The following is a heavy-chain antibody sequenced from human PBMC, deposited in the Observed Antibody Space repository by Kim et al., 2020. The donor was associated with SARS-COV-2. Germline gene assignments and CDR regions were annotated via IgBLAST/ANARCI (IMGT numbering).Heavy chain of an antibody. Sequence: SVKVSCKASGGTFSSYAISWVRQAPGQGLEWMGRIIPILGIANYAQKFQGRVTITADKSTSTAYMELSSLRSEDTAVYYCARNTPTGTTQYYYGMDVWGQGTTVTVSS. D-gene: IGHD1-1*01. CDR3: ARNTPTGTTQYYYGMDV. J-gene: IGHJ6*02. CDR2: IIPILGIA. CDR1: GGTFSSYA. V-gene: IGHV1-69*04.